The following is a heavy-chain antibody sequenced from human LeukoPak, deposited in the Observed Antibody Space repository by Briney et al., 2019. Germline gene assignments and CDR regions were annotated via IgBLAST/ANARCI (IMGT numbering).Heavy chain of an antibody. J-gene: IGHJ4*02. V-gene: IGHV4-34*01. CDR2: INHSGST. CDR3: ARGSRYYYGSGSLGFDY. D-gene: IGHD3-10*01. CDR1: GGSFSGYY. Sequence: SETLSLTCAVYGGSFSGYYWSWIRQPPGKGLEWMGEINHSGSTNYNPSLKSRVTISVDTSKNQFSLKLSSVTAADTAVYYCARGSRYYYGSGSLGFDYWGQGTLVTVSS.